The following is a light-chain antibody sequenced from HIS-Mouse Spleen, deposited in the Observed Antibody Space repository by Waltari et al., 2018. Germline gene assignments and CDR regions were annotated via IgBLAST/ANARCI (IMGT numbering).Light chain of an antibody. CDR3: SSYTSSSFNVV. CDR1: SSDVGGHNY. J-gene: IGLJ2*01. V-gene: IGLV2-14*03. CDR2: DVS. Sequence: QSALTQPASVSGSPGQSITISCTGTSSDVGGHNYVAWYQQHPGKAPKLMIYDVSNRPSGVSNRFSGSKSGNTASLTISGLQAEDEADYYCSSYTSSSFNVVFGGGTKLTVL.